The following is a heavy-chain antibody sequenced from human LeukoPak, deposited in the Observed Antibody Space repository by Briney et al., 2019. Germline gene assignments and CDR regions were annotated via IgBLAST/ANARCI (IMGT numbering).Heavy chain of an antibody. D-gene: IGHD2-15*01. Sequence: GGSLRLSCAASGFTFSSYSMNWVRQAPGKGLEWVSYISGSSTTIYYADSVKDRFTISRDNANKSLYLQMNSLRAEDTALYYCARDRCSGGRCYSLSVGYMDVWGKGTTVTVSS. CDR1: GFTFSSYS. J-gene: IGHJ6*03. V-gene: IGHV3-48*01. CDR2: ISGSSTTI. CDR3: ARDRCSGGRCYSLSVGYMDV.